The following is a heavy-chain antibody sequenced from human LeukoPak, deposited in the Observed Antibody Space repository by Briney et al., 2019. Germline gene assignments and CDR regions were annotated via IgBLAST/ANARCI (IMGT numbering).Heavy chain of an antibody. CDR3: ARDTSIAARPARRNYYYGMDV. CDR2: IWYDGSNK. D-gene: IGHD6-6*01. Sequence: GGSLRLSCAASGFTFSTYFMHWVRQAPGKGLEWVAVIWYDGSNKYYADSVKGRFTISRDNSKNTLYLQMNSLRAEDTAVYYCARDTSIAARPARRNYYYGMDVWGQGTTVTVSS. V-gene: IGHV3-33*08. J-gene: IGHJ6*02. CDR1: GFTFSTYF.